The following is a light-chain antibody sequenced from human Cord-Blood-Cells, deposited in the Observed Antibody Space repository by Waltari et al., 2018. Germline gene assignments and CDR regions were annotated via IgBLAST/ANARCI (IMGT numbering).Light chain of an antibody. CDR1: KLGDTY. CDR2: QDS. Sequence: SYELTQPPSASVSPGQTASIPCSGAKLGDTYACWYQQKPGQSPVLVIYQDSKRPSGIPERFSGSNSGNTATLTISGTQAMDEADYYCQAWDSSTVVFGGGTKLTVL. CDR3: QAWDSSTVV. J-gene: IGLJ2*01. V-gene: IGLV3-1*01.